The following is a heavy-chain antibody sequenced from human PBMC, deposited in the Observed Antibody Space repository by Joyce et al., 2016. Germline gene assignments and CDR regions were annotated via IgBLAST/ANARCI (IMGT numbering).Heavy chain of an antibody. V-gene: IGHV4-34*01. CDR1: GGSFSGYN. CDR2: IKHSGSS. CDR3: ARETGIDAH. Sequence: QVQLQQWGAGLLKPSETLSLTCAVYGGSFSGYNWNWIRQPPGKGLEWIGEIKHSGSSNYNPSLKSRVTISIDTSKNQFSLKLSSVTAADTAVYYCARETGIDAHWGQGTLVTVSS. J-gene: IGHJ1*01. D-gene: IGHD6-13*01.